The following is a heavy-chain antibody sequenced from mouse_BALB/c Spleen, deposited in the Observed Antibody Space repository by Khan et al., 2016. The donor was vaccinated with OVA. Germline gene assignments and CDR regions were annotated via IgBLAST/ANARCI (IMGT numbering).Heavy chain of an antibody. V-gene: IGHV1S81*02. J-gene: IGHJ2*01. D-gene: IGHD2-1*01. CDR1: GYTFTNYW. CDR3: ARNADFGNYFDS. Sequence: VQLQQSGAELVKPGASVKLSCKASGYTFTNYWNHWVKQRPGQGLEWIGEVYPGDGRVDYNEKFKTKATLTVDKSSNTAFMQLSSLTSEDSAVYSCARNADFGNYFDSWGQGTTLTVSS. CDR2: VYPGDGRV.